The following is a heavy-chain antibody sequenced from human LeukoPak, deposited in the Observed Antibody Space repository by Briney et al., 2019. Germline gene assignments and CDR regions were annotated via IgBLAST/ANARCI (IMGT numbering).Heavy chain of an antibody. CDR2: IWYDGSNK. V-gene: IGHV3-30*02. D-gene: IGHD4-23*01. J-gene: IGHJ4*02. CDR1: GFTFSSYG. CDR3: AKDAVAYFDY. Sequence: GGSLRLSCAASGFTFSSYGMHWVRQAPGKGLEWVAVIWYDGSNKYYADSVKGRFTISRDNSKNTLYLQMNSLGAEDTAVYYCAKDAVAYFDYWGQGTLVAVSS.